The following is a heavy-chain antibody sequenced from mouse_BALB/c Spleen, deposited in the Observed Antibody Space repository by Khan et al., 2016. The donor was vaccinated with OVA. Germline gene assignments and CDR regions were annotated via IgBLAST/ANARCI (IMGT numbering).Heavy chain of an antibody. V-gene: IGHV3-2*02. CDR3: ASELGRYYAMDY. CDR1: GYSITRDYA. CDR2: IYNTGST. J-gene: IGHJ4*01. Sequence: EVQLQESGPGLVKPSQSLSLTCTVTGYSITRDYAWNWIRQFPGNKLEWMGYIYNTGSTDYNPSLKSRISITRDTSKNQFFLQLNSVTTEDTATYYCASELGRYYAMDYWGQGTSVTVSS. D-gene: IGHD4-1*01.